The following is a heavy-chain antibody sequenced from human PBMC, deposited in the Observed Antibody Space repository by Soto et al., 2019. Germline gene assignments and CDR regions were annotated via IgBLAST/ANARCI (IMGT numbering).Heavy chain of an antibody. CDR1: GGSISSGGYY. Sequence: QVQLQESGPGLVKPSQTLSLTCTVSGGSISSGGYYWSWIRQHPGKGLEWIGYIYYSGSTYYNPSLKSRVTRSVDTSKNQFSLKLSSVTAADTAVYYCARSSRSTVTAFDYWGQGTLVTVSS. V-gene: IGHV4-31*03. D-gene: IGHD4-17*01. J-gene: IGHJ4*02. CDR2: IYYSGST. CDR3: ARSSRSTVTAFDY.